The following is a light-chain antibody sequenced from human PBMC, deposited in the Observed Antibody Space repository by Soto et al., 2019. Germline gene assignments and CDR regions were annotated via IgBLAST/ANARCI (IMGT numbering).Light chain of an antibody. V-gene: IGKV3-20*01. Sequence: EIVLTQSPATLSLSPGERATLSCRASQSVSSYLAWYQQKPGQAPRLLIYGASTRATGIPARFSGSGSGTDFTLTISRLEPEDFAVYFCQQYSASPLTFGQGTKVDIK. J-gene: IGKJ1*01. CDR3: QQYSASPLT. CDR2: GAS. CDR1: QSVSSY.